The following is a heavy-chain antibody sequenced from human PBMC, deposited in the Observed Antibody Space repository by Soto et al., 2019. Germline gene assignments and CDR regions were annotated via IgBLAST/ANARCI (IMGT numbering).Heavy chain of an antibody. Sequence: QITLKESGPTLVKPTQTLTLTCTFSGFSLSTSGVGVGWIRQPPGKALEWLALIYWDDDKRYSPSLKSRLTIXKXXSKNQVVLTMTNMDPVDTATYYCAPRRGDDGALAYWGQGTLVTVSS. CDR2: IYWDDDK. CDR3: APRRGDDGALAY. J-gene: IGHJ4*02. CDR1: GFSLSTSGVG. V-gene: IGHV2-5*02. D-gene: IGHD2-21*02.